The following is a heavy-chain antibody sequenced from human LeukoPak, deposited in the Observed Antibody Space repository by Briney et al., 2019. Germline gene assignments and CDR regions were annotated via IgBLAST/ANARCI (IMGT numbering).Heavy chain of an antibody. Sequence: SETLSLTCTVSGGSISSYYWSWIRQPPGKGLEWIGYIYYSGSTYYNPSLKSRVTISVDTSKNQFSLKLSSVTAADTAVYYCAREVVGLGPNFDYWGQGTLVTVSS. V-gene: IGHV4-59*12. CDR3: AREVVGLGPNFDY. D-gene: IGHD3-22*01. J-gene: IGHJ4*02. CDR1: GGSISSYY. CDR2: IYYSGST.